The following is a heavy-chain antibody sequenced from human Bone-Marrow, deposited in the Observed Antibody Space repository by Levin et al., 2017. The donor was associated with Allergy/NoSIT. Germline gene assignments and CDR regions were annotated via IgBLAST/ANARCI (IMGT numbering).Heavy chain of an antibody. CDR3: ASEKSDSSGYYTGGFDY. Sequence: SCAASGFTFSSFWMSWVRQAPGKGLEWVANIKQDESEKYYVDSVKGRFTISRDNAKNSLYLQMNSLRAEDTAVYYCASEKSDSSGYYTGGFDYWGQGTLVTVSS. J-gene: IGHJ4*02. V-gene: IGHV3-7*01. CDR1: GFTFSSFW. CDR2: IKQDESEK. D-gene: IGHD3-22*01.